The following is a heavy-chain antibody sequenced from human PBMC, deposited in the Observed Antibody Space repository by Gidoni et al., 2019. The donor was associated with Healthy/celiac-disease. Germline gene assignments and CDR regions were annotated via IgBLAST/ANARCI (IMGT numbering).Heavy chain of an antibody. J-gene: IGHJ5*02. V-gene: IGHV3-23*01. CDR2: ISGSGGST. Sequence: EVQLLESGGGLVQPGGSLRLSCAASGFTFSSYAMSWVRQAPGKGLAWVSAISGSGGSTYYADSVKGRFTISRDNSKNTLYLQMNSLRAEDTAVYYCAKDRSVWYGDYVGWFDPWGQGTLVTVSS. CDR3: AKDRSVWYGDYVGWFDP. D-gene: IGHD4-17*01. CDR1: GFTFSSYA.